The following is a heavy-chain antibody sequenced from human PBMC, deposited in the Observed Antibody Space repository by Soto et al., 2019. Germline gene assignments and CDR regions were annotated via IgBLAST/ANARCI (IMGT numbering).Heavy chain of an antibody. Sequence: PXDSLTISRKGSGYRVTSYWIALVRQMSGKGLEWMGIIYPGDSNTIYSPSFQGQVTISADKSISTAYLQWSSLKASDTAMYYCARGVGGNLVYFDYWGQGALVTVSS. CDR1: GYRVTSYW. J-gene: IGHJ4*02. CDR3: ARGVGGNLVYFDY. CDR2: IYPGDSNT. D-gene: IGHD2-15*01. V-gene: IGHV5-51*01.